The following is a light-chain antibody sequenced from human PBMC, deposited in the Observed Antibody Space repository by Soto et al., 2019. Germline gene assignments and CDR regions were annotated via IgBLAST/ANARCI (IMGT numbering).Light chain of an antibody. J-gene: IGKJ1*01. CDR3: QQYDSYPWT. CDR2: DAS. V-gene: IGKV1-5*01. Sequence: DLQITQSPSSLSASVGARFTSTRQASQDISTYLNWYQQKPGKSPKLLIYDASSLESGVPSRFSGGGSGTEFTLTISSLQPDDFATYYCQQYDSYPWTFGQGTKV. CDR1: QDISTY.